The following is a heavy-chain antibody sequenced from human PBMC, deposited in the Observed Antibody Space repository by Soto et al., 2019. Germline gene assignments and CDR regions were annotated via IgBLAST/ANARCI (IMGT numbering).Heavy chain of an antibody. CDR2: ISWNSGSI. CDR1: GFTFDDYA. D-gene: IGHD3-9*01. J-gene: IGHJ3*02. V-gene: IGHV3-9*01. CDR3: AKASGYYDILTGPDAFDI. Sequence: GGSLRLSCAASGFTFDDYAMHWVRQAPGKGLEWVSGISWNSGSIGYADSVKGRFTISRDNAKNSLYLQMNSLRAEDTALYYCAKASGYYDILTGPDAFDIWGQGTMVTVSS.